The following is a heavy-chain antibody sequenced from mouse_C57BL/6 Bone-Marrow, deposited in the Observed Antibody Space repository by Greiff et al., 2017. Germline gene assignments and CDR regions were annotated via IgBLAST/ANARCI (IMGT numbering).Heavy chain of an antibody. CDR3: ARLDSSGPFAY. D-gene: IGHD3-2*02. J-gene: IGHJ3*01. Sequence: EVQGVESGGDLVKPGGSLKLSCAASGFTFSSYGMSWVRQTPDKRLEWVATISSGGSYTYYPDGVKGRFTISRDNAKNTLYLQMSSLKSEDTTMYYCARLDSSGPFAYWGQGTLVTVSA. V-gene: IGHV5-6*01. CDR1: GFTFSSYG. CDR2: ISSGGSYT.